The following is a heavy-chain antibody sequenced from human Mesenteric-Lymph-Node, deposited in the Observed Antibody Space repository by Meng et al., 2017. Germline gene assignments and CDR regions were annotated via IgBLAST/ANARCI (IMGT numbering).Heavy chain of an antibody. D-gene: IGHD6-13*01. CDR3: TRADIAAAGTGGY. CDR2: ISGYSGNT. J-gene: IGHJ4*02. V-gene: IGHV1-18*01. CDR1: GYTFINYG. Sequence: QVQLVQSGSESKKPGASVTVSSKATGYTFINYGISWVRQAPGHGLEWMGWISGYSGNTKYAQKLQGRVTMTTDTSTNTAYMELRSLRSDDAAVYYCTRADIAAAGTGGYWGQGTLVTVSS.